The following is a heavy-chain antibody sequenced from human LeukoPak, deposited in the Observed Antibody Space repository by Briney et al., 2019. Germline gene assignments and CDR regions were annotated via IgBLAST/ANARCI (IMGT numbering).Heavy chain of an antibody. V-gene: IGHV4-34*01. CDR2: INHSGST. Sequence: SETLSLTCAVYGGPFSGYYWSWIRQPPGKGLEWIGEINHSGSTSYNPSLKSRVTISVDTSKNQFSLTLSSVTAADTAVYYCARNPYDILTGYSHFDYWGQGTLVTVSS. D-gene: IGHD3-9*01. CDR3: ARNPYDILTGYSHFDY. J-gene: IGHJ4*02. CDR1: GGPFSGYY.